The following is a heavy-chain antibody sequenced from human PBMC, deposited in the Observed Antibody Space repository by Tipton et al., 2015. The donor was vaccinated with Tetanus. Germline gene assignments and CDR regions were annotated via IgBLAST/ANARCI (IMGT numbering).Heavy chain of an antibody. D-gene: IGHD3-3*01. CDR1: GASIGRSSYY. Sequence: TLSLTCTVSGASIGRSSYYWSWVRQPPGKGLEYIGYILYGGSTHYNPSLKSRLTMSADPAKNQFSLRLTSVTAADTAVYYCARIHDFWSGYFDFWGQGTLVTVSP. CDR3: ARIHDFWSGYFDF. V-gene: IGHV4-61*01. CDR2: ILYGGST. J-gene: IGHJ4*02.